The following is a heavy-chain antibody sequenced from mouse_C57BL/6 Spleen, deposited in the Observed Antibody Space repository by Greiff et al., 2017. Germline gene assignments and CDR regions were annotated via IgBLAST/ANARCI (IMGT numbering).Heavy chain of an antibody. CDR3: ARGATVTLYFDY. V-gene: IGHV1-7*01. D-gene: IGHD4-1*02. CDR1: GYTFTSYW. Sequence: VQLQQSGAELAKPGASVKLSCKASGYTFTSYWMHWVKQRPGQGLEWIGYINPSSGYTKYNQKFKDKATLTADKSSSTAYMQLSSLTYEASSVYSCARGATVTLYFDYWGQGTTLTVSS. CDR2: INPSSGYT. J-gene: IGHJ2*01.